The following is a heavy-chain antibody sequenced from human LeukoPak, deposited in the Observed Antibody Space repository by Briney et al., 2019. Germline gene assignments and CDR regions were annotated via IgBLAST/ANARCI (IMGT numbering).Heavy chain of an antibody. CDR2: INYSGST. J-gene: IGHJ4*02. CDR3: ARHKYVWGSYRFDY. Sequence: PSETLSLTCTVSGDSISSSSYYWGWIRQPPGKGLEWIGSINYSGSTYYNPSLKSRITISVDTSKNQFSLKLSSVTAADTAVYYCARHKYVWGSYRFDYWGQGTLVTVSS. D-gene: IGHD3-16*02. V-gene: IGHV4-39*01. CDR1: GDSISSSSYY.